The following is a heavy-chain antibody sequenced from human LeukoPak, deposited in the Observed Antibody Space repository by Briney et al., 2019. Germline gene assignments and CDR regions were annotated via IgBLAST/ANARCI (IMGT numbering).Heavy chain of an antibody. Sequence: GESLKISCKGSGYSFTSYWIGWVRQMPGKGLEWMGIIYPGDSDTRYSPSFQGQVTISADKSISTAYLQWSSLKASDTAMYYCARQMERGYCSSTSCPHWFDPWGQGTLVTVSS. D-gene: IGHD2-2*01. J-gene: IGHJ5*02. CDR2: IYPGDSDT. CDR3: ARQMERGYCSSTSCPHWFDP. V-gene: IGHV5-51*01. CDR1: GYSFTSYW.